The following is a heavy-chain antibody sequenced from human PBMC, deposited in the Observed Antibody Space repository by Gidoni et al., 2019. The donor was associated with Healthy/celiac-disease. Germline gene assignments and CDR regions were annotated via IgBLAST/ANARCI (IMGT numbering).Heavy chain of an antibody. J-gene: IGHJ4*02. CDR3: ARGRGLGV. CDR2: TYYSGTT. Sequence: QVQLQESGPGLVKPSETLSLTCAVSGDSITSYYWNWIRQPPGKGLEWIGNTYYSGTTNYNPSLKSRLTISIDTSENQFSLNLSSVTAAETAVYYCARGRGLGVWGQGTLVTVSS. V-gene: IGHV4-59*01. D-gene: IGHD3-10*01. CDR1: GDSITSYY.